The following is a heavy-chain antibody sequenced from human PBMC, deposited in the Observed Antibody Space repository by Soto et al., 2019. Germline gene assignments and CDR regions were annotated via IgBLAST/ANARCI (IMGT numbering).Heavy chain of an antibody. J-gene: IGHJ5*02. CDR3: ARLYDSRGRGSWFDP. V-gene: IGHV4-31*03. CDR1: GGSISSGGYY. CDR2: IYYSGST. D-gene: IGHD3-22*01. Sequence: QVQLQESGPGLVKPSQTLSLTCTVSGGSISSGGYYWSWIRQHPGKGLEWIGYIYYSGSTYYNPSLKSRVTRSVDTSKNQVSLKRSSVTAADTAVYYWARLYDSRGRGSWFDPWGQGTLVTVSS.